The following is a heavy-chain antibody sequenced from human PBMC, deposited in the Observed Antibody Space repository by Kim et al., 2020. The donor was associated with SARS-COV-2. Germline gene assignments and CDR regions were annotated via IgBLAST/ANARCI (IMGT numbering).Heavy chain of an antibody. D-gene: IGHD6-19*01. Sequence: SETLSLTCAVSGGSINRSSFYWGSVRQSPGKGLEWIGRVFYSGSTFYNPSLRSRVTMSIDTSKSHISLGLTSVTAADTAIYYCALTLAVAGPFPFDNWGQGTLVTASS. CDR1: GGSINRSSFY. J-gene: IGHJ4*02. CDR3: ALTLAVAGPFPFDN. CDR2: VFYSGST. V-gene: IGHV4-39*02.